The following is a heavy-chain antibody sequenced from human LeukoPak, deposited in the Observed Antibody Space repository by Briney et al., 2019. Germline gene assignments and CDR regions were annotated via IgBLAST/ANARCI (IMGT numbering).Heavy chain of an antibody. Sequence: ASVKVSCKASGYTFTGYYMHWVRQAPGQGLEWMGWINPNSGGTNYAQKLQGRVTMTTDTSTSTAYMELRSLRSDDTAVYYCARAGDYRYYTDVWGKGTTVTVSS. J-gene: IGHJ6*03. CDR1: GYTFTGYY. V-gene: IGHV1-2*02. CDR3: ARAGDYRYYTDV. CDR2: INPNSGGT.